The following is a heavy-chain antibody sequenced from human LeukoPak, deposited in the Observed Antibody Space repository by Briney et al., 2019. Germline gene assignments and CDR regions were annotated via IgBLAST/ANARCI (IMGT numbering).Heavy chain of an antibody. J-gene: IGHJ4*02. CDR3: AKHVGSGSYFYYFDY. CDR2: ISDSGST. D-gene: IGHD1-26*01. V-gene: IGHV3-23*01. CDR1: GFTFSSYD. Sequence: GGSLRLSCAASGFTFSSYDMSWVRQAPGKGREWVSSISDSGSTYYADSVKGRFTISRDNSKNTLYLQMNSLRAEDTPVYYCAKHVGSGSYFYYFDYWGQGALVTVSS.